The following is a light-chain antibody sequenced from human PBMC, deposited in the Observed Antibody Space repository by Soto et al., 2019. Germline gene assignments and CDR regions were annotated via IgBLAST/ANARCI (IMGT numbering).Light chain of an antibody. J-gene: IGLJ1*01. CDR1: SSDVGGYNY. CDR3: SSYTSRSTLV. CDR2: DVS. V-gene: IGLV2-14*01. Sequence: QSVLTQPASVSGSPGQSITISCTGTSSDVGGYNYVSWYQQHPGKAPKLMIYDVSNRTSGVSNRFSGSKSGNTASLTISGLQAEDEADYYCSSYTSRSTLVFGTGTKLTVL.